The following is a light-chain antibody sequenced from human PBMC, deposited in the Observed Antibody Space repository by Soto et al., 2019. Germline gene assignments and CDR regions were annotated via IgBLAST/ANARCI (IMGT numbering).Light chain of an antibody. Sequence: QMTQSPSTLSASVGETVNITCRASQSISLWLAWYQQKPGKVPKLLIFKTSNLERGVPSRFSGSGFGTEFTLTITSLQPDDFAVYYCQHYDDYWGTFGQGTKVEL. V-gene: IGKV1-5*03. J-gene: IGKJ1*01. CDR1: QSISLW. CDR3: QHYDDYWGT. CDR2: KTS.